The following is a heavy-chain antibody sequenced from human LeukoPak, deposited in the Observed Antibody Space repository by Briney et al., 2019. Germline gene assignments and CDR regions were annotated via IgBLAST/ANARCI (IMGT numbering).Heavy chain of an antibody. V-gene: IGHV3-30-3*01. D-gene: IGHD3-9*01. CDR2: ISYDGSNK. CDR1: GFTFSSYA. J-gene: IGHJ4*02. CDR3: ARDRKYFDWSYYFDY. Sequence: PGRSLRLSCAASGFTFSSYAMHWVRQAPGKGLEWVAVISYDGSNKYYADSVKGRFTNSRDNSKNTLYLQMNSLRAEDTAVYYCARDRKYFDWSYYFDYWGQGTLVTVSS.